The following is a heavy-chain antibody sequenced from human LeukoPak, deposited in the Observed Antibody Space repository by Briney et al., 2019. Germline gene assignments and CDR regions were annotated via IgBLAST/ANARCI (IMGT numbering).Heavy chain of an antibody. CDR2: INPNSGGT. Sequence: ASVKVSCKVSGYTFTSYYMHWVRQAPGQGLEWMGWINPNSGGTNYAQKFQGRVTMNRDTSISTAYMELSRLRSDDTAVYYCARALYYYDSSGYHDAFDIWGQGTMVTVSS. D-gene: IGHD3-22*01. CDR1: GYTFTSYY. J-gene: IGHJ3*02. CDR3: ARALYYYDSSGYHDAFDI. V-gene: IGHV1-2*02.